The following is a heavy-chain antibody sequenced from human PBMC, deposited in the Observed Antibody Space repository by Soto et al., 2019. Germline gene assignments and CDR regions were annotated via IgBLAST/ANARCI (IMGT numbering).Heavy chain of an antibody. CDR2: ISSSSSYI. V-gene: IGHV3-21*01. D-gene: IGHD5-12*01. CDR1: GFTFSSYS. J-gene: IGHJ4*02. CDR3: ASKGLHPFDY. Sequence: EVQLVESGGGLVKPGGSLRLSCAASGFTFSSYSMNWVRQAPGKGLEWVSSISSSSSYIYYADSVKGRFTISRDNAKNALYLQMNSLRAEDTAVYYCASKGLHPFDYWGQGTLVTVSS.